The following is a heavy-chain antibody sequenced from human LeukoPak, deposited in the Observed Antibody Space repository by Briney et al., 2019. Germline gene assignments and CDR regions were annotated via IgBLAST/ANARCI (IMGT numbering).Heavy chain of an antibody. CDR2: MSGSGGNS. CDR1: GFTFSSSA. CDR3: AKEGKTRNWNYSQAKPVY. V-gene: IGHV3-23*01. J-gene: IGHJ4*02. Sequence: GGSLRLSCAASGFTFSSSAMNWVREAPGKGLEWVSAMSGSGGNSYYADSVKGRFNISRDNSKKTVYTQRNILRAGDTGVYYCAKEGKTRNWNYSQAKPVYWGQGTLVTVSS. D-gene: IGHD1-7*01.